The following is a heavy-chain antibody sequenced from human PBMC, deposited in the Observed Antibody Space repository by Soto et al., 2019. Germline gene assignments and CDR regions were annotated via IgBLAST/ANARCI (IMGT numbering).Heavy chain of an antibody. Sequence: ASVKVSCKXSGYSFTGYNLHWVRQAPGQGLEWMGWINPNSGGTNYAQKFQGRVTVTRDTSISLAYMGLSRLRSDDTAVYYCARDGKGDYYLLTGYYNYYGMDVWGQGTTVTVSS. V-gene: IGHV1-2*02. D-gene: IGHD3-9*01. CDR1: GYSFTGYN. CDR3: ARDGKGDYYLLTGYYNYYGMDV. CDR2: INPNSGGT. J-gene: IGHJ6*02.